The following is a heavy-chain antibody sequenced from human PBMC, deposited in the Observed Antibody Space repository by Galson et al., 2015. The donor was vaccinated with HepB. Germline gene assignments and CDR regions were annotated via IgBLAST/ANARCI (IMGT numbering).Heavy chain of an antibody. D-gene: IGHD3-3*01. J-gene: IGHJ4*02. CDR3: ATGRYDFWSGYSIFY. CDR2: IKSKTDGGTT. V-gene: IGHV3-15*01. Sequence: SLRLSCAVSGFTFSKARMSWVRQAPGKGLEWVARIKSKTDGGTTDYAAPVKGRFTISRDDSENTQYLQMNSLKTEDTAVYYCATGRYDFWSGYSIFYWGQGTLVTVSS. CDR1: GFTFSKAR.